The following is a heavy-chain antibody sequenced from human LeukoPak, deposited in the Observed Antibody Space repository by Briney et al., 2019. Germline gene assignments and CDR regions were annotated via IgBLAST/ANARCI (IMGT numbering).Heavy chain of an antibody. J-gene: IGHJ6*03. D-gene: IGHD2-21*02. V-gene: IGHV3-7*01. CDR3: ARDRAVVTSHYYYMDV. CDR1: GFTFSSYW. Sequence: GGSLRLSCAASGFTFSSYWMSWVRQAPGKGLEWVANIKQDGSEKYYVDSVKGRFTISRDNAKNSLYLQMNSLRAEDTAVYYCARDRAVVTSHYYYMDVWGKGTTVTISS. CDR2: IKQDGSEK.